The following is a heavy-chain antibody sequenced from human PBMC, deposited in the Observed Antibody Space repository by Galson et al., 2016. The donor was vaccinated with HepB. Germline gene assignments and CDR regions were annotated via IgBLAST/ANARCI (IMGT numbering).Heavy chain of an antibody. CDR2: INHYNGKR. CDR3: ARWSGFRHETRLDP. Sequence: SVKVSCKASGDTFNSYGISWVRQAPGQGLEWMGWINHYNGKRDYAQNVQDRVTMTTDASTSTAYMELRSLRSNDTAVYYCARWSGFRHETRLDPWGQGTLVTVSS. CDR1: GDTFNSYG. D-gene: IGHD3-3*01. J-gene: IGHJ5*02. V-gene: IGHV1-18*04.